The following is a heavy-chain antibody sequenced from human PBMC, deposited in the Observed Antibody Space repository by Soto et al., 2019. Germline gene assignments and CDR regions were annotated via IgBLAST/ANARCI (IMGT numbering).Heavy chain of an antibody. Sequence: PSETLSLTCTVSGGSISSYYWSWIRQPPGKGLEWIGYIYYSGSTNYNPSLKSRVTISVDTSKNQFSLKLSSVTAADTAVYYCASHSGYDYWWFDPGAREPWSPSPQ. CDR3: ASHSGYDYWWFDP. CDR2: IYYSGST. CDR1: GGSISSYY. J-gene: IGHJ5*02. V-gene: IGHV4-59*01. D-gene: IGHD5-12*01.